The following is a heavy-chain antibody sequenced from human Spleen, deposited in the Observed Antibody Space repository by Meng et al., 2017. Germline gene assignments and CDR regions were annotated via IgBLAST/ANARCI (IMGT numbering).Heavy chain of an antibody. CDR3: ARGPTTMAHDFDY. CDR2: INHSGST. CDR1: GGSFSDYY. D-gene: IGHD4-11*01. J-gene: IGHJ4*02. V-gene: IGHV4-34*01. Sequence: VALQQWGAGLFEPSETLSLTCVVSGGSFSDYYWSWIRQPPGKGLEWIGEINHSGSTNYNPSLESRATISVDTSQNNLSLKLSSVTAADSAVYYCARGPTTMAHDFDYWGQGTLVTVSS.